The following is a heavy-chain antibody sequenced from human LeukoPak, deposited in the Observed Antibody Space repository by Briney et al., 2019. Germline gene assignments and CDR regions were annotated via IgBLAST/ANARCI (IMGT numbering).Heavy chain of an antibody. Sequence: PSETLSLTCTVSGGSISINSYYWGWIRQPPGKGLEWIGEINHSGSTNYNPSLKSRVTISVDTSKNQFSLKLSSVTAADTAVYYCARGQPRRWFDPWGQGTLVTVSS. CDR1: GGSISINSYY. CDR3: ARGQPRRWFDP. CDR2: INHSGST. J-gene: IGHJ5*02. V-gene: IGHV4-39*07.